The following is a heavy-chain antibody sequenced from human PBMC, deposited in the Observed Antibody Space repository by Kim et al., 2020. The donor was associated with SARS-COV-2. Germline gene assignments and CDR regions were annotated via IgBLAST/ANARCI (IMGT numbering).Heavy chain of an antibody. D-gene: IGHD6-19*01. CDR1: GQSIRGFY. J-gene: IGHJ5*02. V-gene: IGHV4-34*01. CDR3: VRGRAVGALAGMDL. CDR2: ISHSGST. Sequence: SETLSLTCAVYGQSIRGFYWSWIRQSPGKGLEWIGEISHSGSTNYNPSLESRLILSVDTSKDQISLRLNSLTAADAAVYFCVRGRAVGALAGMDLWGQGTPLTVST.